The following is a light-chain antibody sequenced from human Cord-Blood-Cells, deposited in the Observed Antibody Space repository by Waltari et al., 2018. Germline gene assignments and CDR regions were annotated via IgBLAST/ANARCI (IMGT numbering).Light chain of an antibody. CDR1: SSDVGGYNY. J-gene: IGLJ2*01. Sequence: QSALTPPRSVSGSPAQSVTLSCTGPSSDVGGYNYVSWYQQHPGKAPKLMIYDVSKRPSGVPDRFSGSKSGNTASLTISGLQAEDEADYYCCSYAGSYTFVVFGGGTKLTVL. CDR2: DVS. V-gene: IGLV2-11*01. CDR3: CSYAGSYTFVV.